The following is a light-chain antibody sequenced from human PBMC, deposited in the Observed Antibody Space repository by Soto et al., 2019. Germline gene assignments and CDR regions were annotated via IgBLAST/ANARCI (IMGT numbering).Light chain of an antibody. CDR1: QSVNSY. Sequence: EIVLTQSPATLSLSPGERATLSCRASQSVNSYLAWYQHKPGQAPRLLIYGASNRATGIPARFSGSGSGTDFTITISSPEPEDFAVYYGQQRSNWPPLTFGQGTRLEIK. CDR3: QQRSNWPPLT. CDR2: GAS. V-gene: IGKV3-11*01. J-gene: IGKJ5*01.